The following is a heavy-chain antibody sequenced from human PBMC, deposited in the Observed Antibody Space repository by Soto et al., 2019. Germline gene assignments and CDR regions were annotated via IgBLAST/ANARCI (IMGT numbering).Heavy chain of an antibody. D-gene: IGHD3-3*01. CDR2: INSDGSST. Sequence: EVQLVESGGGLVQPGGSLRLSCAASGFTFSSYWMHWVRQAPGKGLVWVSRINSDGSSTSYAASVKGRFTISRDNAKNTLYLQMNRLRAEDTAVYYCARELMYYDFWSGQHWCQGTLVTVSS. CDR3: ARELMYYDFWSGQH. CDR1: GFTFSSYW. V-gene: IGHV3-74*01. J-gene: IGHJ1*01.